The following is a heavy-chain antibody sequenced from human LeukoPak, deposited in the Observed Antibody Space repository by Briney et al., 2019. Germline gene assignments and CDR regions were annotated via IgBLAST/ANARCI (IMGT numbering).Heavy chain of an antibody. CDR2: VNLQGST. D-gene: IGHD5-24*01. CDR1: GGSITSTNY. Sequence: PSGTLSLTCGVSGGSITSTNYWTWVRQPPGKGLEWIGEVNLQGSTNYNPSLMGRVAISVDMSKNQFSLRLTSVTAADTAIYYCARHSSENNWFDPWGQGTPVTVSS. CDR3: ARHSSENNWFDP. J-gene: IGHJ5*02. V-gene: IGHV4-4*02.